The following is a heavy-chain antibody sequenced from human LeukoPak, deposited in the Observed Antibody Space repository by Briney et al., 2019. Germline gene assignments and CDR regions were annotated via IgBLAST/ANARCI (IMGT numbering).Heavy chain of an antibody. V-gene: IGHV3-30*02. Sequence: SGGSLRLSCAASGFTFSSYGMHWVRQAPGKGLEWVAFIRYDGSNKYYTDSVKGRFTISRENSRNTLYLQMDSLRAEDTAVYYCATTLGYCSSTSCYTPFGFWGQGTLVTVSP. J-gene: IGHJ4*02. CDR3: ATTLGYCSSTSCYTPFGF. CDR1: GFTFSSYG. CDR2: IRYDGSNK. D-gene: IGHD2-2*02.